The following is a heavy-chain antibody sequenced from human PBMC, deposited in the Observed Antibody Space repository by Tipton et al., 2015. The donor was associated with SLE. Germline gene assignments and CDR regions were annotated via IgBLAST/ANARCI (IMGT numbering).Heavy chain of an antibody. D-gene: IGHD5-24*01. J-gene: IGHJ2*01. CDR2: MYYSGSA. V-gene: IGHV4-61*05. CDR1: GGSISSSSYY. Sequence: GLVKPSETLSLTCTVSGGSISSSSYYWGWIRQPPGKGLEWIGYMYYSGSAHYNPSLRNRVTMSLDTSKNQFSLKLSSVTAADTAVYYCARTNLQESLVDWYFDLWGRGTLVTVSS. CDR3: ARTNLQESLVDWYFDL.